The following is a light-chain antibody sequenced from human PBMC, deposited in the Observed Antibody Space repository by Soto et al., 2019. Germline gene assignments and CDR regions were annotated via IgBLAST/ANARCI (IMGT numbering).Light chain of an antibody. J-gene: IGLJ2*01. CDR2: ANT. CDR3: QSYDDRLGGHVI. Sequence: QSVLTHPPSVSGAPGQRVTISCTGSSSYIGAGYDVHWYQQLPGTAPKLLIYANTNRPSGVPDRFSGSKSGTSASLAITGLQAEDEADYYCQSYDDRLGGHVIFGGGTKLTVL. CDR1: SSYIGAGYD. V-gene: IGLV1-40*01.